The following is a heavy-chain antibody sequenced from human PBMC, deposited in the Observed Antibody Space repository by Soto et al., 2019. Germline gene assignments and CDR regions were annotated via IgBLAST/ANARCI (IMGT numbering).Heavy chain of an antibody. CDR1: GFIFSTYA. J-gene: IGHJ3*02. V-gene: IGHV3-30*04. Sequence: QVQLVESGGGVVQPGRSLRRSCAASGFIFSTYAMHWVRQAPGKGLEWVTFISYDGRNKYYADSVKDRFTISRDNSKNTLYLLMNSLRTEDTAVYYCAREYDRSGYGYDAFDIWGQGTMVTVSS. D-gene: IGHD3-22*01. CDR2: ISYDGRNK. CDR3: AREYDRSGYGYDAFDI.